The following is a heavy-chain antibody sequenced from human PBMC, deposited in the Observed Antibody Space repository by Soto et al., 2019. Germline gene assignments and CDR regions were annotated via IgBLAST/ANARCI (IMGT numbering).Heavy chain of an antibody. Sequence: SETLSLTCSVSGGSISSIDYFWSWIRQPPGKGLEWIGLIYHTGTTYYNPSLRSRVTISIDTSKSQFSMKLNSVTAADTAVYFCARVMAAMQNWLDPWGHGTLVTVSS. D-gene: IGHD2-2*01. V-gene: IGHV4-30-4*01. CDR1: GGSISSIDYF. J-gene: IGHJ5*02. CDR2: IYHTGTT. CDR3: ARVMAAMQNWLDP.